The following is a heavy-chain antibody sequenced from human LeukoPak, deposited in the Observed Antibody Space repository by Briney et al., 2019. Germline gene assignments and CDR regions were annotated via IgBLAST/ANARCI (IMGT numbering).Heavy chain of an antibody. V-gene: IGHV1-8*03. Sequence: ASVKVSCKASGYTFTSYYMHWVRQAPGQGLEWMGWMNPNSGNTGYAQKFQGRVTITRNTSISTAYMELSSLRSEDTAVYYCARKFHDSSGYYQGDAFDIWGQGTMVTVSS. D-gene: IGHD3-22*01. CDR1: GYTFTSYY. CDR2: MNPNSGNT. J-gene: IGHJ3*02. CDR3: ARKFHDSSGYYQGDAFDI.